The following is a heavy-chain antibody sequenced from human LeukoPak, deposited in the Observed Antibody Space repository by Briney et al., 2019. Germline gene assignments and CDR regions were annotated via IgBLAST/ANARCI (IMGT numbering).Heavy chain of an antibody. V-gene: IGHV4-59*12. D-gene: IGHD6-19*01. CDR2: IYHSGST. CDR3: ARSKAGLDFYYFDY. Sequence: SETLSLTCTVSGGSISSYYWSWIRQPPGKGLEWIGEIYHSGSTNYNPSLKSRVTISVDKSKNQFSLKLSSVTAADTAVYYCARSKAGLDFYYFDYWGQGTLVTVSS. CDR1: GGSISSYY. J-gene: IGHJ4*02.